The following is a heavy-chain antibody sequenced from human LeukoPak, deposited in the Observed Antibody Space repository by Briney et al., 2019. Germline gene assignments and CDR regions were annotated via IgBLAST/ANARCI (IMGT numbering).Heavy chain of an antibody. D-gene: IGHD6-19*01. V-gene: IGHV3-23*01. CDR1: GFTFNNYA. Sequence: AGGSLRLSCAASGFTFNNYAMSWVRQTPGHGLLWVSAISGSGGSTYYADSVRGRFTISRDNSKNTLSLEMNSLRAEDTAVYYCAKDQHSSGWYVADYWGQGTLVTVSS. J-gene: IGHJ4*02. CDR3: AKDQHSSGWYVADY. CDR2: ISGSGGST.